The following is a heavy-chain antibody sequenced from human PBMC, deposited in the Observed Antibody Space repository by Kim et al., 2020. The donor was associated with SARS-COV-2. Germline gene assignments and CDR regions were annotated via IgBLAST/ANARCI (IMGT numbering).Heavy chain of an antibody. CDR2: IYTSGST. CDR3: ARCLNSGGLGYYYYYMDV. Sequence: SETLSLTCTVSGGSISSYYWSWIRQPAGKGLEWIGRIYTSGSTNYNPSLKSRVTMSVDTSKNQFSLKLSSVTAADTAVYYCARCLNSGGLGYYYYYMDVWGKGTTVTVSS. D-gene: IGHD5-12*01. J-gene: IGHJ6*03. V-gene: IGHV4-4*07. CDR1: GGSISSYY.